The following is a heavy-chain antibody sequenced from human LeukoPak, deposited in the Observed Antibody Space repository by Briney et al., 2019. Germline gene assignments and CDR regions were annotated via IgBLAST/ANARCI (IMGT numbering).Heavy chain of an antibody. CDR3: ARGRYYYGSGSYFPHYYYYYGMDV. J-gene: IGHJ6*02. CDR2: INHSGST. CDR1: GGSFSRYY. V-gene: IGHV4-34*01. Sequence: PSETLSLTCAVYGGSFSRYYWSWIRQPPGKGLEWIGEINHSGSTNYHPSLKNRVTMSVDTSKNQFSLKLSSVAAADTAVYYCARGRYYYGSGSYFPHYYYYYGMDVWGQGTTVTVSS. D-gene: IGHD3-10*01.